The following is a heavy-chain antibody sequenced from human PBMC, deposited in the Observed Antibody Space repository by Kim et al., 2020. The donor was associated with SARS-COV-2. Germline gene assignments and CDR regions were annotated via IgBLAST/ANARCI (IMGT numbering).Heavy chain of an antibody. D-gene: IGHD4-17*01. V-gene: IGHV3-49*04. J-gene: IGHJ5*02. CDR3: TRGRTGGDYHWFDP. CDR1: GFTFGDYA. CDR2: IRSKAYGGTT. Sequence: GGSLRLSCTASGFTFGDYAMSWVRQAPGKGLEWVGFIRSKAYGGTTEYAASVKGRFTISRDDSKSIAYLQMNSLKTEDTAVYYCTRGRTGGDYHWFDPWGQGTLVTVSS.